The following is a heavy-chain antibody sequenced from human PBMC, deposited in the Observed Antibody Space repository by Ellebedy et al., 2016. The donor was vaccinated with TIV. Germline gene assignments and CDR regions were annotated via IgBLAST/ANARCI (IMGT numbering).Heavy chain of an antibody. V-gene: IGHV1-2*06. CDR3: ATEAAGDPDWYFDL. CDR2: IKPDSGDT. CDR1: GYTFSGYY. D-gene: IGHD6-13*01. J-gene: IGHJ2*01. Sequence: AASVKVSCKASGYTFSGYYIHWVRQAPGQGLEWMGRIKPDSGDTKYAQEFQGRVAMTTDTSISTAYMELSSLKSDDTAIYFCATEAAGDPDWYFDLWGRGTLVTVSP.